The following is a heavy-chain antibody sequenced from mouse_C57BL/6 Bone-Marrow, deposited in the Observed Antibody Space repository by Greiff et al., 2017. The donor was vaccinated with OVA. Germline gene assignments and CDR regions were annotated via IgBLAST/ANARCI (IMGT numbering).Heavy chain of an antibody. D-gene: IGHD1-3*01. CDR3: TRNNYLYYYAMDY. CDR1: GYTFTDYE. Sequence: VKLMESGAELVRPGASVTLSCKASGYTFTDYEMHWVKQTPVHGLEWIGAIDPETGGTAYNQKFKGKAILTADKSSSTAYMELRSLTSEDSAVYYCTRNNYLYYYAMDYWGQGTSVTVSS. V-gene: IGHV1-15*01. J-gene: IGHJ4*01. CDR2: IDPETGGT.